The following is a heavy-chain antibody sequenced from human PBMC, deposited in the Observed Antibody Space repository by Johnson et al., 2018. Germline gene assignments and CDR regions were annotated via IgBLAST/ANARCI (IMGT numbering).Heavy chain of an antibody. J-gene: IGHJ3*02. CDR3: VQGPRQGAFDI. V-gene: IGHV3-30*02. CDR1: GFTFSASG. Sequence: QVQLQESGGGLVQPGGSLRLSCAASGFTFSASGIDTHWVRQSPDKGLEWVTHIAVDGKRKFYTDSVKGRFTVSRDNSRNTVYLQMNSLRPDDTARYYCVQGPRQGAFDIWDQGTMVIVSS. CDR2: IAVDGKRK.